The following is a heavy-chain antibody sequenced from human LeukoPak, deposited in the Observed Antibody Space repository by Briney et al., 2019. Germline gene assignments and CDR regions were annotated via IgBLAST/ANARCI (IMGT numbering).Heavy chain of an antibody. V-gene: IGHV4-39*06. CDR1: GGSISSSSYY. J-gene: IGHJ1*01. CDR3: ASPGYCSGSSCYSGYFQH. CDR2: ICYSGTT. D-gene: IGHD2-15*01. Sequence: PSETLSLTCTVSGGSISSSSYYWGWIRQPPGKGLEWIGSICYSGTTYYNPSLKSRVTISVDTSKNQFALKLSSVTAADTAVYYCASPGYCSGSSCYSGYFQHWGQGTLVTVSS.